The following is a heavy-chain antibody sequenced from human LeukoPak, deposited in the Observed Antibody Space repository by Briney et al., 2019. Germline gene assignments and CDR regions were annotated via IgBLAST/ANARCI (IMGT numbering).Heavy chain of an antibody. J-gene: IGHJ6*02. CDR3: AKDAQPNPYYDFWSGPYYYYGMDV. V-gene: IGHV3-53*01. CDR2: IYSGGST. Sequence: GGSLRLSCAASGFTVSSNYMSWVRQAPGKGLEWVSVIYSGGSTYYADSVKGRFTISRHNSKNTLYLQMNSLRAEDTAVYYCAKDAQPNPYYDFWSGPYYYYGMDVWGQGTTVTVSS. CDR1: GFTVSSNY. D-gene: IGHD3-3*01.